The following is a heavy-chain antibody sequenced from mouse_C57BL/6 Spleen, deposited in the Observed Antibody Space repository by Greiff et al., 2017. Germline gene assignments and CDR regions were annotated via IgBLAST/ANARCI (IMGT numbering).Heavy chain of an antibody. V-gene: IGHV1-82*01. J-gene: IGHJ1*03. Sequence: VQLQQSGPELVKPGASVKISCKASGYAFSSSWMHWVKQRPGKGLEWIGRIYPGAGDTNYNGKFKGKATLTADKSSSTAYMQLSSLTSEDSAVYFCAQYGSSYWYFDVWGTGTTVTVSS. CDR1: GYAFSSSW. CDR2: IYPGAGDT. D-gene: IGHD1-1*01. CDR3: AQYGSSYWYFDV.